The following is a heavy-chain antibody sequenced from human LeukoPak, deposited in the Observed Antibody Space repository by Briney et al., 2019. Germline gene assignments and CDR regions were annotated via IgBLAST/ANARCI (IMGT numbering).Heavy chain of an antibody. CDR3: AREEGPYCGGDCDAFDI. CDR1: GGSISSGSYY. Sequence: SETLSLTCTVSGGSISSGSYYWSWIRQPAGKGLEWIGRIYTSGSTNYNPSLKSRVTISVDTSKNQFSLKLSSVTAADTAVYYCAREEGPYCGGDCDAFDIWGQGTMVTVSS. V-gene: IGHV4-61*02. D-gene: IGHD2-21*02. J-gene: IGHJ3*02. CDR2: IYTSGST.